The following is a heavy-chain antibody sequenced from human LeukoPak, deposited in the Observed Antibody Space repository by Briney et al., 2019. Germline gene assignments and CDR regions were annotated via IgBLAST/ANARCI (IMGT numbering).Heavy chain of an antibody. CDR2: INHSGST. CDR1: GGSFSGYY. Sequence: PSETLSLTCAVYGGSFSGYYWSWIRQPPGKGLEWIGEINHSGSTNYNPSLKSRVTISVDTSKNQFSLKLSSVTAADTAVYYCARGARGVTPFDYWGQGTLVTVSS. V-gene: IGHV4-34*01. D-gene: IGHD3-16*02. CDR3: ARGARGVTPFDY. J-gene: IGHJ4*02.